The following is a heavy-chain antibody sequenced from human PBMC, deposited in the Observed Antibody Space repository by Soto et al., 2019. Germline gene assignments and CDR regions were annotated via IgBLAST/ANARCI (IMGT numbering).Heavy chain of an antibody. D-gene: IGHD2-21*01. CDR2: IIPMLGVR. V-gene: IGHV1-69*02. Sequence: QVQLVQSGAEVKKPGSSVKVSCKDSGGTFSTYSMFWVRQAPGQGLEWMGRIIPMLGVRNYAQRFQDRVTIIADKFTATVHMELSSLRSEDTALYYCTIGSWSGEVFDIWGQGKMVTVSS. J-gene: IGHJ3*02. CDR1: GGTFSTYS. CDR3: TIGSWSGEVFDI.